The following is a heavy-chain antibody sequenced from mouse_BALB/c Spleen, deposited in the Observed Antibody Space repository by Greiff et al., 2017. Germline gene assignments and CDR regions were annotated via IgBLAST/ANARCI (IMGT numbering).Heavy chain of an antibody. Sequence: QVQLQQPGAELVKPGASVKMSCKASGYTFTSYNMHWVKQTPGQGLEWIGAIYPGNGDTSYNQKFKGKATLTADKSSSTAYMQLSSLTSEDSAVYYCARSDYRYEGDFDYWGQGTTLTVSS. CDR3: ARSDYRYEGDFDY. CDR2: IYPGNGDT. J-gene: IGHJ2*01. D-gene: IGHD2-14*01. CDR1: GYTFTSYN. V-gene: IGHV1-12*01.